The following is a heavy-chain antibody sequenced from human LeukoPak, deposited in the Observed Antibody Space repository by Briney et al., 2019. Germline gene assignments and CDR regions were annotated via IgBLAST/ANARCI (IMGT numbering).Heavy chain of an antibody. D-gene: IGHD3-22*01. CDR3: AKNRDSSDYPRDFDY. J-gene: IGHJ4*02. CDR1: GFTFSSYG. Sequence: GGSLRLSCAAFGFTFSSYGMHWVRQTPGKGLEWVAFIRHDGTYQQYADSVKGRFTVSRDNPKDMVYLQMNSLRTEDTAVYYCAKNRDSSDYPRDFDYWGQGTLVTVSS. CDR2: IRHDGTYQ. V-gene: IGHV3-30*02.